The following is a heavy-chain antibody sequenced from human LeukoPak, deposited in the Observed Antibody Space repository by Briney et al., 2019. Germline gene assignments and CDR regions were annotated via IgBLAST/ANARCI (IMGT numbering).Heavy chain of an antibody. CDR1: GGTFSSYA. V-gene: IGHV1-69*13. Sequence: SVKVSCKASGGTFSSYAISWVRQAPGQGLERMGGIIPIFGTANYAQKFQGRVTITADESTSTAYMELSSLRSEDTAVYYCARDLGGGYYDSSGYYDYWGQGTLVTVSS. CDR2: IIPIFGTA. CDR3: ARDLGGGYYDSSGYYDY. J-gene: IGHJ4*02. D-gene: IGHD3-22*01.